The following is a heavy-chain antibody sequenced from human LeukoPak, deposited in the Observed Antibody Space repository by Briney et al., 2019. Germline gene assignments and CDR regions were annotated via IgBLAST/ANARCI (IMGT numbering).Heavy chain of an antibody. CDR3: GRAKYYYDTSGYPKVGWFDP. V-gene: IGHV5-51*01. CDR2: IYPGDSDT. J-gene: IGHJ5*02. Sequence: GESLKISCKGSGYSFTKSWIGWVRQMPGKGLEWMGIIYPGDSDTRYSPSFQGQVTISADKSITTAYLHWSSLKASDTAMYYCGRAKYYYDTSGYPKVGWFDPWGQGTLVTVSS. D-gene: IGHD3-22*01. CDR1: GYSFTKSW.